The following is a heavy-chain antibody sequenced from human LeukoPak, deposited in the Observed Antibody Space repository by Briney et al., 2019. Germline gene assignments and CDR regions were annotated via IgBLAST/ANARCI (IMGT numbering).Heavy chain of an antibody. Sequence: PGGSLRLSCAASGFTFSNHGMNWVRQAPGKGLEWLSGVSPPGGGTYYADSAKGRFTISRDDSKNTLSLQMNSLRAEDTAVYYCARSSRELGGYAPWELMPPFDYWGQGTLVTVSS. CDR3: ARSSRELGGYAPWELMPPFDY. V-gene: IGHV3-23*01. J-gene: IGHJ4*02. D-gene: IGHD1-7*01. CDR2: VSPPGGGT. CDR1: GFTFSNHG.